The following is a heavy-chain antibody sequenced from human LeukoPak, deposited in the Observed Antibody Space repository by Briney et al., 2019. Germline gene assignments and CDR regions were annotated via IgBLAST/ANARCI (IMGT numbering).Heavy chain of an antibody. D-gene: IGHD5-18*01. V-gene: IGHV3-30*04. CDR2: ISYDGSNK. Sequence: GRSLRLSWAASGFTFSSYAMHWVRQAPGKGLEWVAVISYDGSNKYYADSVKGRFTISRDNSKNTLYLQMNSLRAEDTAVYYCARRDTAMGPFDYWGQGTLVTVSS. CDR3: ARRDTAMGPFDY. CDR1: GFTFSSYA. J-gene: IGHJ4*02.